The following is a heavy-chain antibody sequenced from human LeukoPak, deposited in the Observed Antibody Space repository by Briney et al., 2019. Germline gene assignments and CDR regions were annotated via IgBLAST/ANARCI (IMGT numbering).Heavy chain of an antibody. CDR2: IYSGGSI. CDR3: ARRAGLTMRDAFDL. V-gene: IGHV3-66*02. J-gene: IGHJ3*01. Sequence: TGGSLRLSCAASGLTVSSNYMNWVRQAPGKGLEWVLIIYSGGSIYYANSVKGRFAISRDISKNTLYLQMNSLRVEDTAVYYCARRAGLTMRDAFDLWGQGTMVTVSS. D-gene: IGHD3/OR15-3a*01. CDR1: GLTVSSNY.